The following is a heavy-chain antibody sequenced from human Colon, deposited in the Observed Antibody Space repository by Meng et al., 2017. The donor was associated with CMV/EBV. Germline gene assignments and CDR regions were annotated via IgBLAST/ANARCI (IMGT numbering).Heavy chain of an antibody. Sequence: GESLKISCVASGFTFSTSWIHWVRQAPGKGLEWISYINSRGTTIYYADSVKGRFTISRDNANNSLYLQMNSLRAEDTAVYYCARDLSGSYSSPYYSYYGMDVWGQGTTVTVSS. CDR3: ARDLSGSYSSPYYSYYGMDV. D-gene: IGHD4-11*01. J-gene: IGHJ6*02. CDR1: GFTFSTSW. V-gene: IGHV3-48*03. CDR2: INSRGTTI.